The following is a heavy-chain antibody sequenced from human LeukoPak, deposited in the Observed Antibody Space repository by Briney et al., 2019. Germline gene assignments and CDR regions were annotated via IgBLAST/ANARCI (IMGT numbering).Heavy chain of an antibody. CDR2: IKQDGSDK. CDR3: ARGDYSRWDS. CDR1: GFTFSSSW. Sequence: GGSLRLSCAASGFTFSSSWMGWVRQAPGKGLEWLANIKQDGSDKNYVDSVKGRFTISRDNAKNSLYLQMSSLRAEDTAVYYCARGDYSRWDSWGQGTLVTVSS. D-gene: IGHD2-21*01. V-gene: IGHV3-7*01. J-gene: IGHJ4*02.